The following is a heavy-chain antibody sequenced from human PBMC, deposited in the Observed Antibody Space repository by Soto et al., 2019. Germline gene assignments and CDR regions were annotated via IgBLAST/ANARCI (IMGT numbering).Heavy chain of an antibody. CDR2: ISTTGSYI. J-gene: IGHJ4*02. CDR3: ARVGISSGYDRAFDY. Sequence: QVQLVESGGGLVKPGGSLRLSCAASGFTFGDYYMTWIRQAPGKGLEWISYISTTGSYINYADSVKGRFIISRDNAKNSLSPQMNSLRAEDTAVYYCARVGISSGYDRAFDYWGQGTLVTVSS. D-gene: IGHD5-12*01. CDR1: GFTFGDYY. V-gene: IGHV3-11*05.